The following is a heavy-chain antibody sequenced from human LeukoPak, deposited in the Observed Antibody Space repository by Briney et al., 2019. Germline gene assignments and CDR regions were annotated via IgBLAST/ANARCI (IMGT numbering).Heavy chain of an antibody. Sequence: PGGSLRLSCAASGFTFSSYAMSWVRQAPGKGLEWASGISGSGGSTHYADSVEGRFTISRDNSRNTLYLQVNSLRADDTAVYYCARRGSYYEADYWGQGTLVTVSS. J-gene: IGHJ4*02. CDR3: ARRGSYYEADY. CDR2: ISGSGGST. CDR1: GFTFSSYA. V-gene: IGHV3-23*01. D-gene: IGHD1-26*01.